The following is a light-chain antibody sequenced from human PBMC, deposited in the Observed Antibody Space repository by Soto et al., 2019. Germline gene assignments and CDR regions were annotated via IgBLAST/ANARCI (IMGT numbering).Light chain of an antibody. Sequence: QAVVTQPPSASGTPGQRVTISCSGSNSNIGSNAVNWYQQLPGTAPKLLIHGNDQRPSGVPDRLSGSKSGTSASLAISGLQSEDDADYYCAAWDDRLNAPVFGGGTKLTVL. CDR1: NSNIGSNA. CDR3: AAWDDRLNAPV. V-gene: IGLV1-44*01. J-gene: IGLJ2*01. CDR2: GND.